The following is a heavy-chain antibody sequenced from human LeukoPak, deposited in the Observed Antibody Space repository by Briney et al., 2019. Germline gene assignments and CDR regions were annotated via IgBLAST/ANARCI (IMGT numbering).Heavy chain of an antibody. J-gene: IGHJ4*02. D-gene: IGHD6-13*01. CDR3: ARDLTYREDRSSRFDY. Sequence: GGSLRLSCAASGFTFSSYSMNWVRQAPGKGLEWVSSISSSSSYIYYADSVKGRFTISRDNAKNSLYLQMNSLRAEDTAVYYCARDLTYREDRSSRFDYWGQGTLVTVSS. CDR2: ISSSSSYI. CDR1: GFTFSSYS. V-gene: IGHV3-21*01.